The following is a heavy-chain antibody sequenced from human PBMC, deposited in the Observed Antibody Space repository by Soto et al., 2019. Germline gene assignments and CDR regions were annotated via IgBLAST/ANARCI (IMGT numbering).Heavy chain of an antibody. J-gene: IGHJ6*02. V-gene: IGHV3-21*01. CDR1: GFIFSNFR. Sequence: GALRLSWVGPGFIFSNFRLNWVRQPPGTGLEWVSAISSRSDIYYADSVKGRFTISRDNAKNSVALQMNSLRAEDTAVYYCAREYTAWPLAYGLDVWGQGTTVTVSS. CDR2: ISSRSDI. D-gene: IGHD2-2*02. CDR3: AREYTAWPLAYGLDV.